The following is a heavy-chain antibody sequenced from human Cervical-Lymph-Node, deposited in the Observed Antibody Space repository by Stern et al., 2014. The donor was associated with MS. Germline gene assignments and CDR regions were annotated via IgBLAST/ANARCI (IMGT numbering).Heavy chain of an antibody. V-gene: IGHV3-33*01. J-gene: IGHJ4*02. D-gene: IGHD6-13*01. CDR3: ASAYSSSHYYFDY. CDR1: GFSFSRYA. CDR2: IWYDGSNP. Sequence: VQLVESGGGVVQPGRSLRLSCAASGFSFSRYAMHWVRQAPGKGLEWVAVIWYDGSNPYYADSVTGLFTISRDNFKNTLYLQMNSLRAEDTAVYYCASAYSSSHYYFDYWGQGTLVTVSS.